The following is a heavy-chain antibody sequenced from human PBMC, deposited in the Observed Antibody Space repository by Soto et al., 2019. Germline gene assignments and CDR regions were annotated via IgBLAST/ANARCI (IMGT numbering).Heavy chain of an antibody. V-gene: IGHV3-48*02. CDR2: ISATSAKI. D-gene: IGHD3-16*01. CDR1: GFKFNYYA. CDR3: MADSSYGSHWVSNFDQ. Sequence: PGGSLRLSCAASGFKFNYYAMNWVRQVPGKGLEWVSYISATSAKIDYADSVKGRFTISRDNARNSLYLQMNSLRDEDTAVYHCMADSSYGSHWVSNFDQWGRGTLVTVSS. J-gene: IGHJ4*02.